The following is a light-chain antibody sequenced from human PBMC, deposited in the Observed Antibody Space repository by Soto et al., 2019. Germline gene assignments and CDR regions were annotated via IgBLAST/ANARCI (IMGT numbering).Light chain of an antibody. J-gene: IGKJ2*01. CDR3: QQITGSPYT. CDR2: AAS. Sequence: DIQMTQSPSSLSASVGDRVTITCRARQTIDTYLNWYQQNPAKAPKLLIYAASTLQNAVPSRFSVSGSGTDFTLTISSLQPEVFATYYGQQITGSPYTFGQGTKLEIK. CDR1: QTIDTY. V-gene: IGKV1-39*01.